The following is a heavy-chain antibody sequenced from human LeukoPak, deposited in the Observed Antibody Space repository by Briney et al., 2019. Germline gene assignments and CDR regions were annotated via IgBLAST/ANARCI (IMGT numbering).Heavy chain of an antibody. CDR3: ARTIVGATDFNY. D-gene: IGHD1-26*01. J-gene: IGHJ4*02. CDR2: INPNSGDT. Sequence: ASVKVSCKASGYTFTGYYMHWVRQALGQGLEWMGRINPNSGDTNYAQKFQGRATMTRDTSSSTAYMELTRLRSDDTAVYYCARTIVGATDFNYWGQGTLVTVSS. CDR1: GYTFTGYY. V-gene: IGHV1-2*06.